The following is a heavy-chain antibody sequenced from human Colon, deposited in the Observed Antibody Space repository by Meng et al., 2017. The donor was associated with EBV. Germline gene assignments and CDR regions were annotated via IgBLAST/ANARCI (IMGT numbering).Heavy chain of an antibody. J-gene: IGHJ5*02. CDR2: INNSGST. Sequence: QLQQCGAGLGRPSQTRALALAFSGVACSGYCWSWIRRPPGKGQEWIGEINNSGSTHYNPTLKSRLTISVDTSKNQFSLKLSSVTAADTAVYYYARGDGSGSGNWFDPWGQGTLVTVSS. CDR1: GVACSGYC. CDR3: ARGDGSGSGNWFDP. D-gene: IGHD3-10*01. V-gene: IGHV4-34*01.